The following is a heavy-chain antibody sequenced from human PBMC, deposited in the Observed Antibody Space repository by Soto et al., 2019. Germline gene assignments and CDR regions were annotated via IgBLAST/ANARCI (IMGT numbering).Heavy chain of an antibody. D-gene: IGHD1-26*01. V-gene: IGHV1-18*04. J-gene: IGHJ4*02. Sequence: QVQLVQSGAEVKKPGASVKVSCKASGYTFANYGISWVRQAPGQGREWMGWASAYNGNTNYAQKLQGRVTMTTDTSTSTAYRELRSLRSDDTAVYYCARDSPEWGAAPVYWGQGTLVTVSS. CDR3: ARDSPEWGAAPVY. CDR1: GYTFANYG. CDR2: ASAYNGNT.